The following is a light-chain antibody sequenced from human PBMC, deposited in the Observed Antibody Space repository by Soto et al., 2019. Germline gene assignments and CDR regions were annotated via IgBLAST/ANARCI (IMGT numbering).Light chain of an antibody. CDR3: SSFAASSARDYV. V-gene: IGLV2-14*03. CDR2: DVS. CDR1: SRDIGAYDY. Sequence: QSALTQPASVSGSPGQSVTISCTGTSRDIGAYDYVSWYQQHPGGVPKLLIYDVSSRPSGVSSRFSGSKSGNTASLTISGLQADDESHYYCSSFAASSARDYVFGGGTKVTVL. J-gene: IGLJ1*01.